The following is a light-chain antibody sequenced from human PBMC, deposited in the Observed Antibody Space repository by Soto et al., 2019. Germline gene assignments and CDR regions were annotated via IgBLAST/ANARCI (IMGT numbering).Light chain of an antibody. J-gene: IGLJ2*01. CDR1: SSDVGGYNY. Sequence: QSALTQPASVSGSPGQSITISCTGTSSDVGGYNYVSWYQQHPGKAPKLMIYDVNNRPTGGSKRFYVSKSGKTASLAIPGLQAEDAADYYCSSYTGSSTYVVFGGGTKLTVL. CDR2: DVN. CDR3: SSYTGSSTYVV. V-gene: IGLV2-14*01.